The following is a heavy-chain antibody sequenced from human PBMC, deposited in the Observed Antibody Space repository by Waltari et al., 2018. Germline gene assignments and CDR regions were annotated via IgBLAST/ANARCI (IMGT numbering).Heavy chain of an antibody. Sequence: QVQLQESGPGLVKPSQTLSLTCTVSGGSISSVDYYWSWIRQPPGKGLEWIGYTYYSGSTYYNPSLKSRVTISVDTSKNQFSLKLSSVTAADTAVYYCAREVALLYYFDYWGQGTLVTVSS. D-gene: IGHD5-12*01. V-gene: IGHV4-30-4*08. J-gene: IGHJ4*02. CDR3: AREVALLYYFDY. CDR1: GGSISSVDYY. CDR2: TYYSGST.